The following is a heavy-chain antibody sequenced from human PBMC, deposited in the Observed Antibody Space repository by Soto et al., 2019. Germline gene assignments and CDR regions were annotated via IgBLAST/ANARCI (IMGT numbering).Heavy chain of an antibody. V-gene: IGHV4-59*01. D-gene: IGHD6-13*01. CDR2: IYYTGNT. CDR3: ARRMRGASGNFDY. CDR1: GDSINTYY. Sequence: SETLSLTCTVSGDSINTYYWSWIRQPPGKGLEWIGYIYYTGNTYYNPSLKSRVAISVDTSKNQFSLNLTSVIPADTAVYYCARRMRGASGNFDYWGQGALVTVSS. J-gene: IGHJ4*02.